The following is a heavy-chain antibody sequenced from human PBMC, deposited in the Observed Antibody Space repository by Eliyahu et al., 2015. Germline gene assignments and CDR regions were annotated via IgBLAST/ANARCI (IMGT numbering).Heavy chain of an antibody. Sequence: EVQLVESGGVLVQPGGSLXLSCAASEFIFSNYWMHWVRQAPGKGLVWVSRITSDGSNTTYADSVKGRFTISRDNAKNTLYLQMNSLRAEDTAVYYCAREESGNYDYWGQGTLVTVSS. CDR2: ITSDGSNT. D-gene: IGHD3-3*01. CDR1: EFIFSNYW. CDR3: AREESGNYDY. J-gene: IGHJ4*02. V-gene: IGHV3-74*03.